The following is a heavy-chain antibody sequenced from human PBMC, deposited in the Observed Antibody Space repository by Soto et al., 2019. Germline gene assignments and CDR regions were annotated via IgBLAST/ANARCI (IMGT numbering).Heavy chain of an antibody. J-gene: IGHJ4*02. CDR2: ISSSGSTT. Sequence: PGGSLRLSCAASGFTFSDYYMSWIRQAPGKGLEWVSYISSSGSTTYYADSVKGRFTISRDNAKNSLYLQMNSLRAEDTAVYYCAREMRFGDSGNSYDYWGQGTLVTVSS. CDR3: AREMRFGDSGNSYDY. V-gene: IGHV3-11*01. D-gene: IGHD3-10*01. CDR1: GFTFSDYY.